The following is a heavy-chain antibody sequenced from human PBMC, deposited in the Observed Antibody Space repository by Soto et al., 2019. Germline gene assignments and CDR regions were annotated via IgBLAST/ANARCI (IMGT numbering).Heavy chain of an antibody. CDR1: GFTVSINY. CDR3: ANSDYYYVFNS. CDR2: IYSGGGT. D-gene: IGHD3-22*01. Sequence: PGGSLRLSCAASGFTVSINYMSWVLKTQGRGLEWVSIIYSGGGTYYADSVKGRFTISRHHSKNTLFLQMDSLRVLYTFVYYYANSDYYYVFNSWGQGTLVTVSS. J-gene: IGHJ5*02. V-gene: IGHV3-53*04.